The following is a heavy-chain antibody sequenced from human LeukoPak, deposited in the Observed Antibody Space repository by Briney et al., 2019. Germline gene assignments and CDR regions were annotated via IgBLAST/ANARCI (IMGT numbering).Heavy chain of an antibody. V-gene: IGHV4-59*08. D-gene: IGHD6-19*01. Sequence: PSETLSLTCTVSGGSISSYYWSWIRQPPGKGLEWIGYIYYSGSTNFNPSLKSRVTMSVDTSKNQFSLKLSSVTAADTAVYYCATTENSSGWFGYWGQGTLVTVSS. CDR2: IYYSGST. CDR3: ATTENSSGWFGY. J-gene: IGHJ4*02. CDR1: GGSISSYY.